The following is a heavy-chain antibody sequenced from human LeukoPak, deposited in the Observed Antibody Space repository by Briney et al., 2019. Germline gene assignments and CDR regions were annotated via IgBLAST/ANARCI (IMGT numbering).Heavy chain of an antibody. Sequence: SETLSLTCTVSGGSISSSSYYWGWIRQPPGKGLEWIGSIFYSGSTYYNPSLKSRVTISVDTSKNQFSLKLSSVTAADTAVYYCARVGHYYDSSGYFEPFDYWGQGTLVTVSS. J-gene: IGHJ4*02. V-gene: IGHV4-39*01. CDR3: ARVGHYYDSSGYFEPFDY. D-gene: IGHD3-22*01. CDR1: GGSISSSSYY. CDR2: IFYSGST.